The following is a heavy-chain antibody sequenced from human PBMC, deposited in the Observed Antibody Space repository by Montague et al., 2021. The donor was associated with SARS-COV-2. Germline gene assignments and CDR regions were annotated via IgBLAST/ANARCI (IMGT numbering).Heavy chain of an antibody. CDR3: ARATRSRVVLNFFDP. D-gene: IGHD3-22*01. CDR1: GGSISSGGYY. Sequence: TLSLTCTVSGGSISSGGYYWSWIRQHPGKGLEWIGYIYYSGSTYYNPSLKSRVTISVDTSKNQFSLKLSSVTAADTAVYYCARATRSRVVLNFFDPWGQGTLVTVSS. CDR2: IYYSGST. V-gene: IGHV4-31*03. J-gene: IGHJ5*02.